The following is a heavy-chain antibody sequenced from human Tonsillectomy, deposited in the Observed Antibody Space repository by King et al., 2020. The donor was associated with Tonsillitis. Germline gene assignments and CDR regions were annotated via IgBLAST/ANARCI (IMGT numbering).Heavy chain of an antibody. CDR1: GFTFDDYA. J-gene: IGHJ6*02. CDR2: ISWNSGSI. D-gene: IGHD3-3*01. V-gene: IGHV3-9*01. CDR3: ARSLWESGRGYYYYGMDV. Sequence: QLVQSGGGLVQPGRSLRLSCAASGFTFDDYAMHWVRQAPGKGLEWVSGISWNSGSIGYADSVKDRFTISRDNAKNSLYLQMNSLRAEDTALYYCARSLWESGRGYYYYGMDVWGQGTTVTVPS.